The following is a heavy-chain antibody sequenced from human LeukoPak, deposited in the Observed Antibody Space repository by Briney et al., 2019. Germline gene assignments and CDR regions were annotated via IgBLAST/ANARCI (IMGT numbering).Heavy chain of an antibody. Sequence: SETLSLTCTVSGGSISSYYWSWIRQPAGKGLEWIGRIYTSGSTNYNPSLKSRVTMSVDTSKNQFSLKLNSVTAADTAVYYCARGPWYFGLDYFDYWGQGTLVTVSS. CDR3: ARGPWYFGLDYFDY. CDR2: IYTSGST. D-gene: IGHD4/OR15-4a*01. J-gene: IGHJ4*02. CDR1: GGSISSYY. V-gene: IGHV4-4*07.